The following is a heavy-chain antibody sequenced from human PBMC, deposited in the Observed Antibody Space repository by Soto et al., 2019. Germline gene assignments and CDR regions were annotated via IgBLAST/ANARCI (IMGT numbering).Heavy chain of an antibody. V-gene: IGHV4-34*01. Sequence: SETLSLTCAVYGGSFSGYYWSWIRQPPGKGLEWIGEINHSGSTNYNPSLKSRVTISVDTSKNQFSLKLSSVTAADTAVYYCARGRRPNRIVVVIAKYWYFDLWGRGTLVTVSS. CDR2: INHSGST. D-gene: IGHD2-21*01. J-gene: IGHJ2*01. CDR3: ARGRRPNRIVVVIAKYWYFDL. CDR1: GGSFSGYY.